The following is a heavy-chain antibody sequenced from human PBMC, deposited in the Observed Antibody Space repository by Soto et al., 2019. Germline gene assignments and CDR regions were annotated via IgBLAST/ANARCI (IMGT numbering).Heavy chain of an antibody. V-gene: IGHV4-59*01. CDR2: IYYSGST. CDR3: ARVVPDTAMVGFDY. Sequence: SETLSLTCTVSGGSISSYYWSWIRQPPGKGLEWIGYIYYSGSTNYNPSLKSRVTISVDTSKNQFSLKLSSVTAADTAVYYCARVVPDTAMVGFDYWGQGTLVTVSS. D-gene: IGHD5-18*01. J-gene: IGHJ4*02. CDR1: GGSISSYY.